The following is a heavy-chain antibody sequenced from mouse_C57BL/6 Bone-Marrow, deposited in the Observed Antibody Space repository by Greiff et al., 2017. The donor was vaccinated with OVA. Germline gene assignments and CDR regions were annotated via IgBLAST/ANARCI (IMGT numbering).Heavy chain of an antibody. Sequence: EVQLVESGGGLVKPGGSLKLSCAASGFTFSSYAMSWVRQTPEKRLEWVATISDGGSYTYYPDNVKGRFTISRDNAKNNLYLQMSHLKSEDTAMYYCAREHTKGYVDVWGTGTTVTVSS. D-gene: IGHD3-1*01. CDR3: AREHTKGYVDV. J-gene: IGHJ1*03. CDR1: GFTFSSYA. V-gene: IGHV5-4*01. CDR2: ISDGGSYT.